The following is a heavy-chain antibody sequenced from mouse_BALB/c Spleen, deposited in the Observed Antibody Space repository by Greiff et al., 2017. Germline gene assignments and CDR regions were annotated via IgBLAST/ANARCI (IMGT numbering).Heavy chain of an antibody. CDR2: INPSNGGT. CDR1: GYTFTSYY. CDR3: FYDYDVEVYAMDY. Sequence: QVQLQQSGAELVKPGASVKLSCKASGYTFTSYYMYWVKQRPGQGLEWIGGINPSNGGTNFNEKFKSKATLTVDKSSSTAYMQLSSLTSEDSAVYYCFYDYDVEVYAMDYWGQGTSVTVSS. V-gene: IGHV1S81*02. D-gene: IGHD2-4*01. J-gene: IGHJ4*01.